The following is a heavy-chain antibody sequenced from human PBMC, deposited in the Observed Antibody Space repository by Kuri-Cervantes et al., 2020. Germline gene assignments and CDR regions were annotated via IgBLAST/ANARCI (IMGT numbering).Heavy chain of an antibody. CDR2: INAGNGNT. D-gene: IGHD3-3*01. Sequence: ASVKVSCKASGYTFTSYAMHWVRQAPGQRLEWMGWINAGNGNTKYSQKFQGRVTITRDTSASTAYMELSSLRSEDTAVYYCARGNQRSFNFDSWGQGTLVTVSS. V-gene: IGHV1-3*01. J-gene: IGHJ4*02. CDR3: ARGNQRSFNFDS. CDR1: GYTFTSYA.